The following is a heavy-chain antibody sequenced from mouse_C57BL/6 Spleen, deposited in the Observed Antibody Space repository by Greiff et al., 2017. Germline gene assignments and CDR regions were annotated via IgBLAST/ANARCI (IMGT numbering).Heavy chain of an antibody. CDR2: IHPSDSDT. Sequence: QVQLQQPGAELVKPGASVKVSCKASGYTFTSYWMHWVKQRPGQGLEWIGRIHPSDSDTNYNQKFKGKATLTVDKASSTAYMQLSSLTSEDSAVYYCAIAYGSGSLYWYFDVWGTGTTVTVSS. V-gene: IGHV1-74*01. CDR3: AIAYGSGSLYWYFDV. J-gene: IGHJ1*03. CDR1: GYTFTSYW. D-gene: IGHD1-1*01.